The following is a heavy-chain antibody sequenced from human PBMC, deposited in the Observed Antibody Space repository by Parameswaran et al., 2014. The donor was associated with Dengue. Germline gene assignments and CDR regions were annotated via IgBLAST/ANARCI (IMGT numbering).Heavy chain of an antibody. Sequence: SWVRQAPGQGLEWMGRIIPILGIANYAQKFQGRVTITADKSTSTAYMELSSLRSEDTAVYYCARGSPYSSGWYFFDYWGQGTLVTVSS. CDR3: ARGSPYSSGWYFFDY. J-gene: IGHJ4*02. V-gene: IGHV1-69*04. CDR2: IIPILGIA. D-gene: IGHD6-19*01.